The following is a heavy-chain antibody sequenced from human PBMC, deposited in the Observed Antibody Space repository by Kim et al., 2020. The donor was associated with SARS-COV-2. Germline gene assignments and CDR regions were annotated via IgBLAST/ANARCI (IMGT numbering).Heavy chain of an antibody. V-gene: IGHV3-23*01. Sequence: ADSVKGRFTISRDNSKTTLYLQMNSLRAEDTAVYYCAKGMGGIAAAGIDYWGQGTLVTVSS. CDR3: AKGMGGIAAAGIDY. D-gene: IGHD6-13*01. J-gene: IGHJ4*02.